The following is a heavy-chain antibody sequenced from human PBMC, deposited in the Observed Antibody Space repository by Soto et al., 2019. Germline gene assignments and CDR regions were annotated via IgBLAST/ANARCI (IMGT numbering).Heavy chain of an antibody. J-gene: IGHJ6*03. Sequence: PSETLSLTCAVYGGSFSGYYWSRIRQPPGKGLEWIGEINHSGSTNYNPSLKSRVTISVDTSKNQFSLKLSSVTAADTAVYYCAGKYSSSSRLWYYYYMDVWGKGTTVTVSS. CDR1: GGSFSGYY. V-gene: IGHV4-34*01. D-gene: IGHD6-6*01. CDR2: INHSGST. CDR3: AGKYSSSSRLWYYYYMDV.